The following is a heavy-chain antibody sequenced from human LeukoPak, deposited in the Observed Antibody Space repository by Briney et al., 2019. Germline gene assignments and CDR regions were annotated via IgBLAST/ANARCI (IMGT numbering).Heavy chain of an antibody. Sequence: GASVTVSYKPSGYTFTNYYILRVRQAPGQGLEWMGIISPSGGSTTYPQKFQGRVSMTRDTSTSTVYMELSSLKSEDTAVYYCARVGGGCRVDYWCQGRLVTVSS. CDR2: ISPSGGST. CDR3: ARVGGGCRVDY. CDR1: GYTFTNYY. D-gene: IGHD6-19*01. J-gene: IGHJ4*02. V-gene: IGHV1-46*01.